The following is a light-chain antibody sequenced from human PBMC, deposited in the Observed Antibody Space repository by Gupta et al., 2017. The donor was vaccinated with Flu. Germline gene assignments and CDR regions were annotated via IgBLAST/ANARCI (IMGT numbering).Light chain of an antibody. CDR3: NSRDSTDNHQAV. CDR2: AKN. J-gene: IGLJ2*01. Sequence: SELTEDCAVCVVLGQTVEIMRQGDSLRNSYASWYQQKPGKAPVLVIYAKNIRPSGIPDRFSGSSSGNTASLTITGAQAEDEADYYCNSRDSTDNHQAVFGGGTKLTVL. CDR1: SLRNSY. V-gene: IGLV3-19*01.